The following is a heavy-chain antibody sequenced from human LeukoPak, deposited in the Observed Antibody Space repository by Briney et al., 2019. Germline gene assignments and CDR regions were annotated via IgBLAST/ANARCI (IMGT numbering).Heavy chain of an antibody. Sequence: SETLSLNCTVSGGSVSSGSYYWSWIRQPPGKGLEWIGYIYYSGSTNYNPSLKSRVTISVDTSKNQFSLKLSSVTAADTAVYYWAREGAFDIWVQGTMVTVPS. CDR1: GGSVSSGSYY. J-gene: IGHJ3*02. V-gene: IGHV4-61*01. CDR2: IYYSGST. CDR3: AREGAFDI.